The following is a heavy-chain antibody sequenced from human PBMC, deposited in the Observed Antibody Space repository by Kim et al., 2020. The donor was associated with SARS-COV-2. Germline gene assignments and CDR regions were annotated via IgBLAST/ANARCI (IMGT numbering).Heavy chain of an antibody. CDR3: AGNRLPLYYYDSSGLFDY. D-gene: IGHD3-22*01. CDR2: INTNTGNP. V-gene: IGHV7-4-1*02. Sequence: ASVKVSCKASGYTFTSYAMNWVRQAPGQGLEWMGWINTNTGNPTYAQGFTGRFVFSLDTSVSTAYLQISSLKAEDTDVYYCAGNRLPLYYYDSSGLFDYWGQGTLVTVSS. CDR1: GYTFTSYA. J-gene: IGHJ4*02.